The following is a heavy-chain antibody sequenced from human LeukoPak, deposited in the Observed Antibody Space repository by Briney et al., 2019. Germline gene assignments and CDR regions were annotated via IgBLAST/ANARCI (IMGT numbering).Heavy chain of an antibody. V-gene: IGHV1-18*04. Sequence: ASVKVSCKASGYTFTGYGISWVRQAPGQGLEWMGWISAYNGNTNYAQKLQGRVTMTTDTSTSTAYMELRSLRSDDTAVYYCARGLYDIAAAGRFDYWGQGTLVTVS. J-gene: IGHJ4*02. D-gene: IGHD6-25*01. CDR1: GYTFTGYG. CDR3: ARGLYDIAAAGRFDY. CDR2: ISAYNGNT.